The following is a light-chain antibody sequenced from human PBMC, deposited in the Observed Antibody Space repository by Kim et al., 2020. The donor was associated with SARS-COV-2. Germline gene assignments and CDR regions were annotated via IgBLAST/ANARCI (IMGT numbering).Light chain of an antibody. Sequence: DIVMTQSPLSLPVTPGEPASISCRSSQSLLHSNGYNYLDWYLQKPGQSPQLLIYLGSNRASGVPDRFSGSGSGTDFTLKISRVEAEGVGVYYCMQALQTPPTFGQRTKVDIK. J-gene: IGKJ1*01. CDR2: LGS. CDR1: QSLLHSNGYNY. CDR3: MQALQTPPT. V-gene: IGKV2-28*01.